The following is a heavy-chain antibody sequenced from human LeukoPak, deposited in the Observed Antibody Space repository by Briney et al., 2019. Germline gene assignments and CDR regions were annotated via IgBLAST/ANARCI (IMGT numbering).Heavy chain of an antibody. CDR3: ARDYSSGWYAAYYFDY. CDR2: MNPNSGNT. D-gene: IGHD6-19*01. CDR1: GYTFTSYD. J-gene: IGHJ4*02. Sequence: ASVKVSCKASGYTFTSYDINWVRQATGQGLEWMGWMNPNSGNTDFAKNFQGRVTMTRDTSISTAYMELSRLRSDDTAVYYCARDYSSGWYAAYYFDYWGQGTLVTVSS. V-gene: IGHV1-8*01.